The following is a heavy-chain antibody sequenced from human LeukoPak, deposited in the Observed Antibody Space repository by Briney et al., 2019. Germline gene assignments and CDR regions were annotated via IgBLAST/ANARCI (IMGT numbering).Heavy chain of an antibody. V-gene: IGHV4-4*07. D-gene: IGHD1-26*01. J-gene: IGHJ6*03. CDR1: GGSISSYY. CDR2: IYTSGST. CDR3: ARISGSYYGYYYYYMDV. Sequence: PSETLSLTCTVSGGSISSYYWSWIRQPAGKGLEWIGRIYTSGSTNYNPSLKSRVTMSVDTSKNQFSLKPSSVTAADTAVYYCARISGSYYGYYYYYMDVWGKGTTVTVSS.